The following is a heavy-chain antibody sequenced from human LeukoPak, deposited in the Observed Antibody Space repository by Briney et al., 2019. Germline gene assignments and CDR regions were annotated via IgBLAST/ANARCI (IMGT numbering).Heavy chain of an antibody. CDR3: ARNLRYFDWLLDY. J-gene: IGHJ4*02. CDR2: ISGSGGNT. D-gene: IGHD3-9*01. CDR1: GFTFSSYA. V-gene: IGHV3-23*01. Sequence: GGSLRLSCAASGFTFSSYAMSWVRQAPGKGLEWVSAISGSGGNTYYADSVKGRFTISRDNSKNTLYLQMNSLRAEDTAVYYCARNLRYFDWLLDYWGQGTLVTVSS.